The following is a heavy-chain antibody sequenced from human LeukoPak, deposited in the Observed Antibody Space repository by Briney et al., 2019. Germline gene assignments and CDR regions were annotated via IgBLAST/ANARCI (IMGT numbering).Heavy chain of an antibody. D-gene: IGHD3-10*01. CDR3: ARVRKLRTRGVMDPLDY. Sequence: GGSLRLSRAASGFTFSTPWMSWLRQAPGKGLEWVANIQQDGGEKYYVDSVKGRFIISRDNAKNSLYLQMNSLRAEDTAVYYCARVRKLRTRGVMDPLDYWGQGTLVTVSS. CDR2: IQQDGGEK. V-gene: IGHV3-7*01. J-gene: IGHJ4*02. CDR1: GFTFSTPW.